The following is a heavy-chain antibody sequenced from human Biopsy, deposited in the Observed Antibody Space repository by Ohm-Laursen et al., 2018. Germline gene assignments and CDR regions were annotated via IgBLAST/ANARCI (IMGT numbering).Heavy chain of an antibody. CDR2: VYHSGTT. Sequence: SETLSLTCTVSGGSISSGSNYWAWIRQPPGKGLEWIGSVYHSGTTYYSPSLRSRVTISVDTSKNQLSLKVTSVTAADTAAYYCARHDGNGPFALDSWGQRTLVTVSS. CDR1: GGSISSGSNY. D-gene: IGHD5-24*01. J-gene: IGHJ4*02. CDR3: ARHDGNGPFALDS. V-gene: IGHV4-39*01.